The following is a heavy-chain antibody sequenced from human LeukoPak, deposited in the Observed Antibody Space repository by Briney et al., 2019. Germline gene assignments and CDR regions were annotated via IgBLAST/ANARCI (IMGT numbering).Heavy chain of an antibody. Sequence: GGSLRLSCAASGFTFSSYSMNWVRQAPGKGLEWVSYISSSSSTIYYADSVKGRFTISRDNAKNSLYLQMNSLRAEDTAVYYCARERGEAAAGYGMDVWGQGTTVTVSS. CDR3: ARERGEAAAGYGMDV. CDR2: ISSSSSTI. D-gene: IGHD6-13*01. V-gene: IGHV3-48*04. J-gene: IGHJ6*02. CDR1: GFTFSSYS.